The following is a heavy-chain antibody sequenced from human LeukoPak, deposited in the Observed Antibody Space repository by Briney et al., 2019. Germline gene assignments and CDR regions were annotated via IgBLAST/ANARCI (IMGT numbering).Heavy chain of an antibody. V-gene: IGHV3-23*01. CDR2: ISGSGGST. CDR3: ASKLAAAGWYYFDY. J-gene: IGHJ4*02. D-gene: IGHD6-13*01. CDR1: GFTFSSYG. Sequence: PGGSLRLSCAASGFTFSSYGMSWVRQAPGKGLEWVSAISGSGGSTYYADSVKGRFTISRDNSKNTLYLQMNSLRAEDTAVYYCASKLAAAGWYYFDYWGQGTLVTVSS.